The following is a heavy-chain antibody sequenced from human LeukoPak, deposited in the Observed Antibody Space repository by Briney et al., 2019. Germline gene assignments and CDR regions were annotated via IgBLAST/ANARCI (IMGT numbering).Heavy chain of an antibody. CDR1: GYSFTSYW. V-gene: IGHV5-51*01. CDR3: ARLLRFSEWSPTYYGMDV. D-gene: IGHD3-3*01. Sequence: GESLKISCKGSGYSFTSYWIGWVRQMPGKGLEWMGIIYPGDSDTRYSPSFQGQVTISADKSISTAYLQWSSLKASDTAMYYCARLLRFSEWSPTYYGMDVWGQGTTVTVSS. J-gene: IGHJ6*02. CDR2: IYPGDSDT.